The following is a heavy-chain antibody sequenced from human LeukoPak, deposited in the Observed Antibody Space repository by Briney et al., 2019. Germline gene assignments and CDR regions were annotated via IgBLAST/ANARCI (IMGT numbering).Heavy chain of an antibody. CDR3: ARNYDSSKDGNDY. V-gene: IGHV1-18*01. CDR2: ISAYNGNT. CDR1: GYTFSSYG. J-gene: IGHJ4*02. Sequence: ASVKVSCKASGYTFSSYGVNWVRQAPGQRPEWMGWISAYNGNTNYAQNLQGRVTMTTDTSTSTAYMELRSLRSDDTAIYYCARNYDSSKDGNDYWGQGTLVTVSS. D-gene: IGHD3-22*01.